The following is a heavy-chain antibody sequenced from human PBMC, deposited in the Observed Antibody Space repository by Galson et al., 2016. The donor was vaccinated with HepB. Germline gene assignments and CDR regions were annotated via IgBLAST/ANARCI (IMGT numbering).Heavy chain of an antibody. CDR3: AREGADGDFHDAFDF. D-gene: IGHD4-17*01. J-gene: IGHJ3*01. V-gene: IGHV3-33*01. Sequence: SLRLSCAASGFTFSNYGMRWVRQTPDKGLEWVAIVWYDGETKYYGDSVKGRFTISRDNSKNTLYLQMNSLRVEDTAVYYCAREGADGDFHDAFDFWGQGTMVTVSS. CDR2: VWYDGETK. CDR1: GFTFSNYG.